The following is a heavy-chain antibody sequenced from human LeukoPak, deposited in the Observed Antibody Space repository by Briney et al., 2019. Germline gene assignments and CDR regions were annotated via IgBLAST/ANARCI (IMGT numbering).Heavy chain of an antibody. Sequence: GGSLRLSCAASGFTFSSYAMSWVRQAPGKGLEWVSAISGSGGSTYYADSVKGRFTISRDNSKNTLYLQMNSLRAEDTTVYYCAKDRRSPFGNDAFDIWGQGTMVTVSS. CDR1: GFTFSSYA. V-gene: IGHV3-23*01. CDR2: ISGSGGST. D-gene: IGHD1-14*01. CDR3: AKDRRSPFGNDAFDI. J-gene: IGHJ3*02.